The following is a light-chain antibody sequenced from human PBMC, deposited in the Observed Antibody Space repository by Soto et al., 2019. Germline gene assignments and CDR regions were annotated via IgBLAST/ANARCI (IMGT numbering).Light chain of an antibody. Sequence: DIVMTQSPLSLPVTPGEPASISCSSSQSLLHSNGYTYLDWYLQKPGQSPQLLIYLGSNRASGVPDRCSGSVSGTDFTLKLSRVEAEDVGVYYCMQALQTPAFGQGTKVEIK. V-gene: IGKV2-28*01. CDR3: MQALQTPA. J-gene: IGKJ1*01. CDR2: LGS. CDR1: QSLLHSNGYTY.